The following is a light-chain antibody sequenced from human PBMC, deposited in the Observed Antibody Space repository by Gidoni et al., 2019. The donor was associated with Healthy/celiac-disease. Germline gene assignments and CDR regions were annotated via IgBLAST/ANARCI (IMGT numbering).Light chain of an antibody. CDR1: QSISSY. Sequence: IQMTQSPSSLSASVGDRVTITCRASQSISSYLNCYQQKPGKAHKLLNYSASSLQSGVPSKFSGSGSGTDFTLTIRSLQPEDFATYYCRQSYSTPLTFGGGTKVEIK. V-gene: IGKV1-39*01. CDR2: SAS. CDR3: RQSYSTPLT. J-gene: IGKJ4*01.